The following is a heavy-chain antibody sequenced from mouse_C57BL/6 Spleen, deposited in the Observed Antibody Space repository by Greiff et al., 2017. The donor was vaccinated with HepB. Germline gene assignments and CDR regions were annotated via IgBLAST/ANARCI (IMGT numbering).Heavy chain of an antibody. D-gene: IGHD2-3*01. CDR1: GYSITSGYY. CDR3: ARKGYDRYYFDY. Sequence: EVQRVESGPGLVKPSQSLSLTCSVTGYSITSGYYWNWIRQFPGNKLEWMGYISYDGSNNYNPSLKNRISITRDTSKNQFFLKLNSVTTEDTATYYCARKGYDRYYFDYWGQGTTLTVSS. J-gene: IGHJ2*01. CDR2: ISYDGSN. V-gene: IGHV3-6*01.